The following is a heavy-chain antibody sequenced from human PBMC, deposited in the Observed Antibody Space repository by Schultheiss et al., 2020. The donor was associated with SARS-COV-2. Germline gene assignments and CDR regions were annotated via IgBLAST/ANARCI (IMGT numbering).Heavy chain of an antibody. CDR2: INPNSGGT. D-gene: IGHD2-21*02. CDR3: VRGPKRGDYYFDY. Sequence: ASVKVSCKASGYTFTGYYMHWVRQAPGQGLEWMGWINPNSGGTNYAQKFQGRVTMTRDTSISTAYMELSSLRSEDTAVYYCVRGPKRGDYYFDYWGQGTLVTVSS. V-gene: IGHV1-2*02. CDR1: GYTFTGYY. J-gene: IGHJ4*02.